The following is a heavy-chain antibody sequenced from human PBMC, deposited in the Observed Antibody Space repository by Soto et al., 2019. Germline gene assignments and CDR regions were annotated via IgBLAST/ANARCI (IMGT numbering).Heavy chain of an antibody. Sequence: ASVKVSCKASGYTFTSYYIHWVRQAPGQGLEWMGIINPSGGSTSYAQKFQGRVTMTRDTSTSTVYMELSSLRSEDTAVYYCARDLHRPTRDIVVVPAAMNAFDIWGQGTMVTVSS. J-gene: IGHJ3*02. D-gene: IGHD2-2*01. CDR3: ARDLHRPTRDIVVVPAAMNAFDI. CDR2: INPSGGST. CDR1: GYTFTSYY. V-gene: IGHV1-46*01.